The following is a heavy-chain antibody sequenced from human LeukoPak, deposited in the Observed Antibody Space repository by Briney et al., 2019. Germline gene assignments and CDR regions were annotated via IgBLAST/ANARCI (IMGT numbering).Heavy chain of an antibody. CDR2: ISWNSGSI. J-gene: IGHJ4*02. D-gene: IGHD3-10*01. CDR1: GFTFDDYA. Sequence: GGSLRLSCAASGFTFDDYAMHWVRQAPGKGLEGVSGISWNSGSIGYADSVKGRFTISRDNAKNSLYLQMNSLRAEDTALYYCAKASDVRGFDYWGQGTLVTVSS. CDR3: AKASDVRGFDY. V-gene: IGHV3-9*01.